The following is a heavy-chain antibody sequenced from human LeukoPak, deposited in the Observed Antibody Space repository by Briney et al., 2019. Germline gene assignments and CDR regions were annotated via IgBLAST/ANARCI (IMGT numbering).Heavy chain of an antibody. CDR3: ARDIKGQYQDAFDI. Sequence: GGSLRLSCAASGFTFSSYEMNWVRQAPGKGLEWVSYISSSGSTIYYADSVKGRFTISRDNAKNSLYLQMNSLRAEDTAVYYCARDIKGQYQDAFDIWGQGTMVTVSS. J-gene: IGHJ3*02. V-gene: IGHV3-48*03. CDR2: ISSSGSTI. D-gene: IGHD2-2*01. CDR1: GFTFSSYE.